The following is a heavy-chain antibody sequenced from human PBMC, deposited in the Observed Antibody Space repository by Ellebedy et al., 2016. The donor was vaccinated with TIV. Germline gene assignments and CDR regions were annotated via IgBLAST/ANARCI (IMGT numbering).Heavy chain of an antibody. V-gene: IGHV3-23*01. Sequence: GGSLRLSXAASGFTFSSYAMSWVRQAPGKGLEWVSAISGSGGSTYYADSVKGRFTISRDNSKNTLYLQMNSLRAEDTAVYYCAKWGADIVVVPAAPGDYYYYYGMDVWGQGTTVTVSS. D-gene: IGHD2-2*01. CDR2: ISGSGGST. CDR3: AKWGADIVVVPAAPGDYYYYYGMDV. J-gene: IGHJ6*02. CDR1: GFTFSSYA.